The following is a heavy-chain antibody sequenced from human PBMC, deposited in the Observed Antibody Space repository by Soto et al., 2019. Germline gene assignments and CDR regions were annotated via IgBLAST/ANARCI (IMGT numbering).Heavy chain of an antibody. CDR2: IKQDGSEK. V-gene: IGHV3-7*01. CDR3: ARGYCGGDCYSVFYYYMDV. J-gene: IGHJ6*03. Sequence: GGSLRLSCAASGFTFSSYWMSWVRQAPGKGLEWVANIKQDGSEKYYVDSVKGRFTISRDNAKNSLYLQMNSLRAEDTAVYYCARGYCGGDCYSVFYYYMDVWGKGTTVTVSS. D-gene: IGHD2-21*01. CDR1: GFTFSSYW.